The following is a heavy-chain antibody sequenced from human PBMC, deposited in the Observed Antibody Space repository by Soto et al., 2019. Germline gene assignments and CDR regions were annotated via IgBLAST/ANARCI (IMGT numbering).Heavy chain of an antibody. CDR2: INHSGST. V-gene: IGHV4-34*01. CDR3: ARRLIAVAGTFFDY. J-gene: IGHJ4*02. CDR1: GGSLSGYY. D-gene: IGHD6-19*01. Sequence: QVQLQQWGAGLLKPSETLSLTCAVYGGSLSGYYWSWIRQPPGKGLEWIGEINHSGSTNYNPSLKSRVTISADTSKNQFSLKLSSVTAADTAVYYCARRLIAVAGTFFDYWGQGTLVTVSS.